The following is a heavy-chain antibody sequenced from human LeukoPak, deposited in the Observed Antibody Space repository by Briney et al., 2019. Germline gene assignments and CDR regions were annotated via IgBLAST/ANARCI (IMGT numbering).Heavy chain of an antibody. CDR3: ARGAGTYYYYYYMDV. V-gene: IGHV1-69*13. D-gene: IGHD6-19*01. Sequence: SVKVSCKASGYTFTSYGISWVRQAPGQGLEWMGGIIPIFGTANYAQKFQGRVTITADESTSTAYMELSSLRSEDTAVYYCARGAGTYYYYYYMDVWGKGTTVTISS. CDR1: GYTFTSYG. J-gene: IGHJ6*03. CDR2: IIPIFGTA.